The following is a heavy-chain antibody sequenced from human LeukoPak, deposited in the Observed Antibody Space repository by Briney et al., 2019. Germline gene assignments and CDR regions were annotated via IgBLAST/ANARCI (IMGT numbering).Heavy chain of an antibody. D-gene: IGHD6-13*01. J-gene: IGHJ5*02. CDR1: GYTFTSYA. CDR3: ARGRIAAAGTGGWFDP. CDR2: INTDTGNP. Sequence: GASVKVSCKASGYTFTSYAMNWVRQAPGQGLEWMGWINTDTGNPTYAQGFTGRFVFSLDTSVSTAYLQISSLKAEDTAVYYCARGRIAAAGTGGWFDPWGQGTLVTVSS. V-gene: IGHV7-4-1*02.